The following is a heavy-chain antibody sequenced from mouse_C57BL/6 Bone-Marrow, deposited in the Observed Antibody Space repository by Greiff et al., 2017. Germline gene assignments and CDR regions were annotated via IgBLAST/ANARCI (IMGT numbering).Heavy chain of an antibody. D-gene: IGHD4-1*01. CDR1: GFSLSTFGMG. CDR2: IWLDDDK. J-gene: IGHJ2*01. CDR3: ARNWDWDGDY. Sequence: QVQLKQSGPGILQPSQTLSLSCSFSGFSLSTFGMGVGWIRQPSGKGLEWLVHIWLDDDKYYNPALKSWLTISKDTSKNQVFLKIANVDTADTATYYCARNWDWDGDYWGQGTTLTVSS. V-gene: IGHV8-8*01.